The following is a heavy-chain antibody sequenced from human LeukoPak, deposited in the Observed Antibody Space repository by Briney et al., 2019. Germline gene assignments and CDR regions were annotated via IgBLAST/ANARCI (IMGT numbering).Heavy chain of an antibody. V-gene: IGHV5-51*01. J-gene: IGHJ3*02. CDR1: GHSSTTYS. D-gene: IGHD4-23*01. CDR2: NYPGNSDA. CDR3: VRYVYGSNVVGDGFDI. Sequence: ESLKISCKGSGHSSTTYSTGWVRQIPRKGLEWMGINYPGNSDARYRPCFQGQVTISADKSINTAYLQWSSLKASDTAMCYCVRYVYGSNVVGDGFDIWGQGTMVTVSS.